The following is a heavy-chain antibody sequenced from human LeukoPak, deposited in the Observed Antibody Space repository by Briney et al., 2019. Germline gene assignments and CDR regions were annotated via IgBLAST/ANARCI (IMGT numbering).Heavy chain of an antibody. Sequence: GESLKISGKGSGYSFTSYWIGWVRQMPGKGLEWMGIIYPGDSDTRYSPSFQGQVTISADKSISTAYLQWSSLKASDTAMYYCARRGFVPLVRGIWFDPWGQGTLVTVSS. V-gene: IGHV5-51*01. J-gene: IGHJ5*02. D-gene: IGHD6-13*01. CDR2: IYPGDSDT. CDR1: GYSFTSYW. CDR3: ARRGFVPLVRGIWFDP.